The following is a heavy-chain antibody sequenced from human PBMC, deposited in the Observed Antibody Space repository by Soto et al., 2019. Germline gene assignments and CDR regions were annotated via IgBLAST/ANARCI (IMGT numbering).Heavy chain of an antibody. Sequence: EVQLVESGGGLVKPGGSLRLSCAASGFTFSSYSMNWVRQAPGKGLEWVSSISSSSSYIYYADSVKGRFTISRDNAKNSLYLQMNSLRAEDTAVYYCARSITMVRGVIRYYYYGMDVWGQGTTVTVSS. J-gene: IGHJ6*02. CDR1: GFTFSSYS. V-gene: IGHV3-21*01. CDR2: ISSSSSYI. CDR3: ARSITMVRGVIRYYYYGMDV. D-gene: IGHD3-10*01.